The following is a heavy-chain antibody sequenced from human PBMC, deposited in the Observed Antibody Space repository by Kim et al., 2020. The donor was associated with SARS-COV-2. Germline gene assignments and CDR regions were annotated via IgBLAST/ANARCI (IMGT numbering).Heavy chain of an antibody. CDR1: GGSISSSSYY. CDR2: IYYSGST. Sequence: SETLSLTCTVSGGSISSSSYYWGWIRQPPGKGLEWIGSIYYSGSTYYNPSLKSRVTISVDTSKNQFSLKLSSVTAADTAVYYCARHEISLDRGYSYGYVWPWGDWGQGTLVTVSS. D-gene: IGHD5-18*01. CDR3: ARHEISLDRGYSYGYVWPWGD. J-gene: IGHJ4*02. V-gene: IGHV4-39*01.